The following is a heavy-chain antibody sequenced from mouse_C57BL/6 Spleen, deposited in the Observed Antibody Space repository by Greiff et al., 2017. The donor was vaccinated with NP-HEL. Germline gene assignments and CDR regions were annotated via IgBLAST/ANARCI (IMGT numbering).Heavy chain of an antibody. D-gene: IGHD4-1*01. V-gene: IGHV5-6*01. CDR3: ARHSHWDVGFDY. Sequence: EVQLVESGGDLVKPGGSLKLSCAASGFTFSSYGMSWVRQTPDKRLEWVATISSGGSYTYYPDSVKGRFTISRDNAKNTLYLQMSSLKSEDTAMYYCARHSHWDVGFDYWGQGTTLTVSS. CDR2: ISSGGSYT. CDR1: GFTFSSYG. J-gene: IGHJ2*01.